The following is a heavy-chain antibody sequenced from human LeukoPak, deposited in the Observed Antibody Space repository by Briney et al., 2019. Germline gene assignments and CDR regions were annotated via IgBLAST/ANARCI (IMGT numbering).Heavy chain of an antibody. CDR1: GGSISSYY. CDR2: IYYSGST. Sequence: SETLSLTCTVSGGSISSYYWSWIRQPPGKGLEWIGYIYYSGSTNYNPSLKSRVTISVDTSKNQFSLKLSSVTAADTAVYYCARSSSGWYSEYFQHWGQGTLVTVSS. D-gene: IGHD6-19*01. J-gene: IGHJ1*01. CDR3: ARSSSGWYSEYFQH. V-gene: IGHV4-59*01.